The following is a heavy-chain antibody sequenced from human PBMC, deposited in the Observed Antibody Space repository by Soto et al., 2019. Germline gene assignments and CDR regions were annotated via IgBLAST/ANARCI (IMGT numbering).Heavy chain of an antibody. V-gene: IGHV3-7*04. D-gene: IGHD3-3*01. Sequence: EVQLVESGGGLVQPGGSLRLSCAASGFSLENYWMTWVRQAPGRGLEWVANIKKDGSQIHYADSVQGRFTISRDNAKNSLYLQMDSLRAEDTAVYYCARDLAPRSDYWEDAFDIWGQGTMVTVSS. CDR1: GFSLENYW. CDR3: ARDLAPRSDYWEDAFDI. J-gene: IGHJ3*02. CDR2: IKKDGSQI.